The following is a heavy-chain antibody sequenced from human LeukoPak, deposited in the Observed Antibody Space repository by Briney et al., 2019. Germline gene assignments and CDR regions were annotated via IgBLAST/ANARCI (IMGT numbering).Heavy chain of an antibody. V-gene: IGHV4-38-2*02. CDR3: ASEAYSGYDTPFDP. J-gene: IGHJ5*02. CDR1: GYSISSGYY. D-gene: IGHD5-12*01. Sequence: PSETLSLTCTVSGYSISSGYYWAWIRQPPGKGLEWIGSIYHSGSTYYNPSLKSRVTISVDTSKNQFSLKLSSVTAADTAVYYCASEAYSGYDTPFDPWGQGTLVTVSS. CDR2: IYHSGST.